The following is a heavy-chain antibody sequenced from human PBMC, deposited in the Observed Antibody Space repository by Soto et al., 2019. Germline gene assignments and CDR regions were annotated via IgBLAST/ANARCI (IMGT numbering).Heavy chain of an antibody. CDR1: GFTFSNYA. CDR3: AKLLNGAEYWTGSSCYSPNPY. CDR2: ISGSGSGT. J-gene: IGHJ4*02. D-gene: IGHD2-15*01. Sequence: EVQLLESGGGLVQPGGSLRLSCAASGFTFSNYAMTWVRQAPGKGLEWVSVISGSGSGTYYADSVKGRFTISRDNSKNTLYLPVNSLRAQDTAVYYCAKLLNGAEYWTGSSCYSPNPYWGQGTLVTVSS. V-gene: IGHV3-23*01.